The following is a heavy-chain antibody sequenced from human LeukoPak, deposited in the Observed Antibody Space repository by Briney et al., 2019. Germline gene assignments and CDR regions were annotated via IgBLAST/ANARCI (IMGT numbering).Heavy chain of an antibody. CDR3: ARDGVNYYDISGYDI. J-gene: IGHJ4*02. Sequence: SETLSLTCTVSGGSIRSSSYYWGWIRQPPGKGLEWIGQINHSGSTNYNPSLKSRVTISVDTSKNQFSLKLSSVTAADTAVYYCARDGVNYYDISGYDIWGRGTLVTVSS. D-gene: IGHD3-22*01. CDR2: INHSGST. CDR1: GGSIRSSSYY. V-gene: IGHV4-39*07.